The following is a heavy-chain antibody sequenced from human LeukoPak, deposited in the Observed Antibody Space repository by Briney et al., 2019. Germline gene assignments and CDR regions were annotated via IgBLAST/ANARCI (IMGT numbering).Heavy chain of an antibody. CDR3: AKGGAARPGDTDSGFDY. CDR1: GFIFSDFW. Sequence: GGSLRLSCAASGFIFSDFWMTWVRQAPGKGLEWVANIKGDGSEGNYVGSVKGRFTVSRDNSKNTLYLQMNSLRAEDTAVYYCAKGGAARPGDTDSGFDYWGQGTLVTVSS. J-gene: IGHJ4*02. D-gene: IGHD6-6*01. V-gene: IGHV3-7*01. CDR2: IKGDGSEG.